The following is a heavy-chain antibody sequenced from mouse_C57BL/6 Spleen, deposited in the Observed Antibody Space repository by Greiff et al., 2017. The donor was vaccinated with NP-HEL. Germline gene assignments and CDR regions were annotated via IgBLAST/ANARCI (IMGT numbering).Heavy chain of an antibody. V-gene: IGHV14-2*01. CDR3: ARSSPHYVYFDV. J-gene: IGHJ1*03. D-gene: IGHD1-1*01. CDR2: IDPEDGET. CDR1: GFNIKDYY. Sequence: VHVKQSGAELVKPGASVKLSCTASGFNIKDYYMHWVKQRTEQGLEWIGRIDPEDGETKYAPKFQGKATITADTSSNTAYLQLSSLTSEDTAVYYWARSSPHYVYFDVWGTGTTVTVSS.